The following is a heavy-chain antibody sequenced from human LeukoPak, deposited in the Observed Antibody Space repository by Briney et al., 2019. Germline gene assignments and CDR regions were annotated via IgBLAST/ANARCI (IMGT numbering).Heavy chain of an antibody. CDR2: INPNSGGT. Sequence: ASVKVSCKASGYTFTDNYMHWVRQAPGQGLEWMGWINPNSGGTNYAQKFQGRVTMTRDTSISTAYMELSRLRSDDTAVYYCARDKEHVLLWFGELYGAFDIWAKGQWSPSLQ. J-gene: IGHJ3*02. CDR1: GYTFTDNY. V-gene: IGHV1-2*02. D-gene: IGHD3-10*01. CDR3: ARDKEHVLLWFGELYGAFDI.